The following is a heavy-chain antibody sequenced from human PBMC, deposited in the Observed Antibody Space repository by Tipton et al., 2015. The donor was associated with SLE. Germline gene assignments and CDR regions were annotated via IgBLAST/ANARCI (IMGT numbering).Heavy chain of an antibody. CDR3: ARGYCTNGVCYRGGFDY. CDR2: ISAYNGNT. V-gene: IGHV1-18*01. CDR1: GGTFSSYA. J-gene: IGHJ4*02. Sequence: QSGAEVKKPGSSVKVSCKASGGTFSSYAISWVRQAPGQGLEWMGWISAYNGNTNYAQKLQGRVTMTTDTSTSTAYMELRSLRSDDTAVYYCARGYCTNGVCYRGGFDYWGQGTPVTVSS. D-gene: IGHD2-8*01.